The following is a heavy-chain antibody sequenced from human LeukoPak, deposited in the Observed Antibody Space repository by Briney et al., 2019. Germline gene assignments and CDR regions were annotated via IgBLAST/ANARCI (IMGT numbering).Heavy chain of an antibody. CDR3: VRYSSGWPFDY. Sequence: SETLSLTCAVSGGSISESGYYWGWIRQPPGKGLEWIGRIFSSGNTYYNPSLNSRVSMSVDTSQNQFSLKLNSVTAADTAVYFCVRYSSGWPFDYWGRGSLVSVSS. D-gene: IGHD6-19*01. J-gene: IGHJ4*01. CDR1: GGSISESGYY. V-gene: IGHV4-39*01. CDR2: IFSSGNT.